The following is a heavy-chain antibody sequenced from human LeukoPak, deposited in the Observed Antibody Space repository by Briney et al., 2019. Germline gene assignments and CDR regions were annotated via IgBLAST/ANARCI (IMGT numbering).Heavy chain of an antibody. D-gene: IGHD5-18*01. J-gene: IGHJ6*03. CDR1: GYTLTELS. CDR3: ARVGSYSYGYYYYYYMDV. CDR2: MNPNSGNT. Sequence: GASVKVSCKVSGYTLTELSMHWVRQATGQGLEWMGWMNPNSGNTGYAQKFQGRVTITRNTSISTAYMELSGLRSEDTAVYYCARVGSYSYGYYYYYYMDVWGKGTTVTVSS. V-gene: IGHV1-8*03.